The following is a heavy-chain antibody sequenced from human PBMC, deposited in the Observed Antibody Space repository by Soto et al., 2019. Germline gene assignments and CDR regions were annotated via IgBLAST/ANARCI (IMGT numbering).Heavy chain of an antibody. Sequence: QVQLVESGGGVVLPGRSLRLSCAASGFTLSSYAMHWVRQAPGKGLEWVTVISYDGSNKYDADSVKGRFTISRDNSRNTLYLHMKRLRVEDTAVYYCARRLPVAGTSYGMDVWGQGTTLIVSS. CDR2: ISYDGSNK. J-gene: IGHJ6*02. D-gene: IGHD6-19*01. CDR3: ARRLPVAGTSYGMDV. CDR1: GFTLSSYA. V-gene: IGHV3-30-3*01.